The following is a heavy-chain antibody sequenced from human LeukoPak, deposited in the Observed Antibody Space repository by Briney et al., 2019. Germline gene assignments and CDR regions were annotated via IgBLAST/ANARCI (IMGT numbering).Heavy chain of an antibody. CDR2: IYYSWST. CDR3: ARHKSQGARIAVAGDFDY. D-gene: IGHD6-19*01. J-gene: IGHJ4*02. Sequence: SETLSLTCTVSGGSISSYYWSWIRQPPGKGLEWIGYIYYSWSTNYNPSLKSRVTISVDTSKNQFSLKLSSVTAADTAVYYCARHKSQGARIAVAGDFDYWGQGTLVTVSS. CDR1: GGSISSYY. V-gene: IGHV4-59*08.